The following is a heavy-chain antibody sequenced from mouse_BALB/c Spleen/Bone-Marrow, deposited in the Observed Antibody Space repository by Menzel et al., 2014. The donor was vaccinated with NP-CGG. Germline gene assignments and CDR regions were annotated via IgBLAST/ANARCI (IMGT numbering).Heavy chain of an antibody. CDR1: GFAFSGND. Sequence: EVKLVESGGGLVKPGGSLKLSCAASGFAFSGNDMSWARQTPEKRLEWVAYISSGGGSTYYPDTVKGRFTISRDNAKNTLYLQMNSLKSEDTAMYYCARQRGYAYAMDYWGQGTSVTVSS. D-gene: IGHD2-2*01. J-gene: IGHJ4*01. CDR3: ARQRGYAYAMDY. CDR2: ISSGGGST. V-gene: IGHV5-12-1*01.